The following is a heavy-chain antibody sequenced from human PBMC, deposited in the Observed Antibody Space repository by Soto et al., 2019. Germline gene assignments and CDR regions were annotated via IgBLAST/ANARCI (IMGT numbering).Heavy chain of an antibody. CDR1: GGTFSSYA. J-gene: IGHJ5*02. V-gene: IGHV1-69*13. D-gene: IGHD5-18*01. Sequence: SAKVSCKASGGTFSSYAISWVRQAPGQGLEWMGGIIPIFGTANYAQKFQGRVTITADESTSTAYMELSSLRSEDTAVYYCARKGYSYDNWFDPWGQGTLVTVSS. CDR3: ARKGYSYDNWFDP. CDR2: IIPIFGTA.